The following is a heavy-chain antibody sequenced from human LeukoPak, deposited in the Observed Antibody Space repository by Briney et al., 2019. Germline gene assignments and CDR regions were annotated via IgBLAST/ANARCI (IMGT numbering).Heavy chain of an antibody. CDR3: ATCSNYYGSGPFDY. D-gene: IGHD3-10*01. CDR2: ITPIFGTA. V-gene: IGHV1-69*13. J-gene: IGHJ4*02. Sequence: SVKVSCTASGRTFSIYAFSWVREAPGQGLEWMGGITPIFGTANYAQKFQGRVTITADESTSTAYMELSSLRSEDTAVYYCATCSNYYGSGPFDYWGQGTLVTVSS. CDR1: GRTFSIYA.